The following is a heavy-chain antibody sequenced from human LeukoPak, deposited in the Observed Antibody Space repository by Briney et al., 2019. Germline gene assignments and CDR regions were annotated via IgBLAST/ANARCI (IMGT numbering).Heavy chain of an antibody. CDR3: AGGRLVATSKAVAIDY. V-gene: IGHV3-74*01. D-gene: IGHD5-12*01. CDR1: GFTFSNSW. CDR2: INERGSST. Sequence: GGSLRLSCAASGFTFSNSWLHWGRQAPGKGLVWVSRINERGSSTSYADSVKGRFTISRDNAKNTLYLQMNNLRADDTAVYYCAGGRLVATSKAVAIDYWGQGTLVTVSS. J-gene: IGHJ4*02.